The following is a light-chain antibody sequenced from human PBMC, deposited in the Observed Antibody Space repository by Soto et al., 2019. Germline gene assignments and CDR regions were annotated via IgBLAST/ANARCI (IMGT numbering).Light chain of an antibody. CDR1: SSNIGAGYD. V-gene: IGLV1-40*01. J-gene: IGLJ1*01. CDR2: GNS. Sequence: QSVLTPPPSVSGAPGQRVTISCTGSSSNIGAGYDVHGYQQLPGTSPKLLIYGNSNRPSGVPDRFSGSKSGTSASLAITGLQAEDEADYYCQSYDSSLSVVFGTGTQLTVL. CDR3: QSYDSSLSVV.